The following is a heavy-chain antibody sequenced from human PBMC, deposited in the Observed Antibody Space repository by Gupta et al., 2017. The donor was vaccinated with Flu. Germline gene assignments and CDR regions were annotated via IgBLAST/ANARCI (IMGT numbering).Heavy chain of an antibody. CDR2: IKQDGSEK. J-gene: IGHJ5*02. CDR1: SSYW. Sequence: SSYWMSWVRQAQGKGLEWVANIKQDGSEKYYVDSVKGRFTISRDNAKNSLYLQMNSLRAEDTAVYYCARAGRVRSNWFDPWGQGTLVTVSS. CDR3: ARAGRVRSNWFDP. V-gene: IGHV3-7*01. D-gene: IGHD6-19*01.